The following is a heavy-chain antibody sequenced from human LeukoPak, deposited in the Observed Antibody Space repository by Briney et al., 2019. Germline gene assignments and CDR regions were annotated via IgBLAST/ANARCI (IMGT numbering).Heavy chain of an antibody. CDR2: ISYDGSNK. V-gene: IGHV3-30*04. D-gene: IGHD1-26*01. CDR3: AKDLLGWSYIVGADAVDY. Sequence: GGSLRLSCAASGFTFSSYAMHWVRQAPGKGLEWVAVISYDGSNKYYADSVKGRFTISRDNSKNTLYLQMNSLRAEDTAVYYCAKDLLGWSYIVGADAVDYWGQGTLVTVSS. J-gene: IGHJ4*02. CDR1: GFTFSSYA.